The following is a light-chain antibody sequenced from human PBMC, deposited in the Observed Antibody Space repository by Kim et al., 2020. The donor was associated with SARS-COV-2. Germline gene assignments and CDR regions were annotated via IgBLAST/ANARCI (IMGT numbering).Light chain of an antibody. V-gene: IGKV1-5*03. J-gene: IGKJ1*01. CDR1: RSIGSW. CDR3: QQYDRFWT. CDR2: KAS. Sequence: DVQMTQSPSTLSVSVGDRVTITCRASRSIGSWLAWYQQKPGKAPKLLIYKASSLESGVPSRFSGSGSGTDFTLTISSLQPDDFATYHCQQYDRFWTFGQGTKVEIK.